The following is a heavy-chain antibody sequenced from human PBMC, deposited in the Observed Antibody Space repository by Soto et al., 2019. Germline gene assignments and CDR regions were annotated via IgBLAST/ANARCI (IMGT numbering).Heavy chain of an antibody. J-gene: IGHJ5*02. CDR3: ARDIAVAGTDWFDP. CDR1: GGTISSGDYY. Sequence: SDTLYLTCTVSGGTISSGDYYWSWIRQPPGKGLEWIGYIYYSGSTYYNPSLKSRVTISVDTSKNQFSLKLSSVTAADTAVYYCARDIAVAGTDWFDPWGQGTLVTVSS. V-gene: IGHV4-30-4*02. D-gene: IGHD6-19*01. CDR2: IYYSGST.